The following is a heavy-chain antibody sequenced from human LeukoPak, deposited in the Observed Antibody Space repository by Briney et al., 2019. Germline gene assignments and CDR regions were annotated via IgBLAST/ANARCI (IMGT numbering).Heavy chain of an antibody. J-gene: IGHJ5*02. CDR2: INPNSGGT. CDR1: GYTFTGYY. V-gene: IGHV1-2*02. D-gene: IGHD3-10*01. Sequence: ASVKVSCKASGYTFTGYYMHWVRQAPGQGLEWMGWINPNSGGTNYAQKFQGRVTMTRDTSISTAYMELSRLGSDDTAVYYCARVAPFGELLYPNVPWFDPWGQGTLVTVSS. CDR3: ARVAPFGELLYPNVPWFDP.